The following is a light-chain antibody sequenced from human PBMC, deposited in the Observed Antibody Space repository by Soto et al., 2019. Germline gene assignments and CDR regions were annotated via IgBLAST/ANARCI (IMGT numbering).Light chain of an antibody. V-gene: IGLV1-44*01. CDR1: SSNIGSNA. CDR3: AAWDDSLNAVL. J-gene: IGLJ2*01. Sequence: QSVLTQPPSASGTPGQRVTISCPGSSSNIGSNAVNWYQQVPGTAPKLLIYSTTQRPSGVPDRFSGSKSGTSASLAISGLQSADEADYYCAAWDDSLNAVLFGGGTKLTVL. CDR2: STT.